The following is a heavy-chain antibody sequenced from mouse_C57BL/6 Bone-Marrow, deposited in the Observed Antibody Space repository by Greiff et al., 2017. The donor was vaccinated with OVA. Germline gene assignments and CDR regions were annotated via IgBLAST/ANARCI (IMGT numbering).Heavy chain of an antibody. CDR1: GFNIKDDY. CDR3: IYYYGPWYFDV. V-gene: IGHV14-4*01. J-gene: IGHJ1*03. Sequence: VQLQQSGAELVRPGASVKLSCTASGFNIKDDYMHWVKQRPEQGLEWIGWIDPENGDTEYASKFQGKATITADPSSNTAYLQLSSLTAEDTAVYYCIYYYGPWYFDVWGTGTTVTVSS. CDR2: IDPENGDT. D-gene: IGHD1-1*01.